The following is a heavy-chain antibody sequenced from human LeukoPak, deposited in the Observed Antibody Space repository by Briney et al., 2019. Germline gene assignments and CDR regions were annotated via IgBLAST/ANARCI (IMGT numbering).Heavy chain of an antibody. D-gene: IGHD2-2*01. CDR2: INAGNGNT. CDR3: ASLSGRYCSSTSCHAGGWFDP. CDR1: GYTFTSYA. J-gene: IGHJ5*02. V-gene: IGHV1-3*01. Sequence: ASAKVSCKASGYTFTSYAMHWGRQAPGQRLEWMGWINAGNGNTKYSQKFQGRVTITRDTSASTAYMEMSSLRSEDTAVYYCASLSGRYCSSTSCHAGGWFDPWGQGTLVTVSS.